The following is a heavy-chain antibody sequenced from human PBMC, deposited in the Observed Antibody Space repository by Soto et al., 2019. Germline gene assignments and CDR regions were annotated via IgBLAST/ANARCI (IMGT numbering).Heavy chain of an antibody. D-gene: IGHD3-10*01. V-gene: IGHV4-59*01. CDR1: GGSISSYY. Sequence: SETLSLTCTVSGGSISSYYWSWIRQPPGKGLEWIGYIYYTGTTNYNPSLKSRVTISVDTSKNQFSLKLSSATAADTAVYYCASSVVRGVSFFDYWGQGTLVNVSS. CDR3: ASSVVRGVSFFDY. CDR2: IYYTGTT. J-gene: IGHJ4*02.